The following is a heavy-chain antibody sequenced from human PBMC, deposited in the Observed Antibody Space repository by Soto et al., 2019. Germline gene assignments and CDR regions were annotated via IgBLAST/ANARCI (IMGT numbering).Heavy chain of an antibody. V-gene: IGHV3-30*18. CDR2: ISYDGSNK. D-gene: IGHD2-21*02. CDR3: AKDLCGDCYSGNYYGMDV. J-gene: IGHJ6*02. CDR1: GFTFSSYG. Sequence: QVQLVESGGGVVQPGRSLRLSCAASGFTFSSYGMHWVRQAPGKGLEWVAVISYDGSNKYYADSVKGRFTISRDNSKNKLSLQMNSLRAEDTAVYYCAKDLCGDCYSGNYYGMDVWGQGTTVTVSS.